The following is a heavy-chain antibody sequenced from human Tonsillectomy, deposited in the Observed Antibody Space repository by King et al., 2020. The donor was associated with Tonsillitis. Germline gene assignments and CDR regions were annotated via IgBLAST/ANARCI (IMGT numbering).Heavy chain of an antibody. CDR2: IYYSGST. CDR1: GDSTSRSSSY. V-gene: IGHV4-39*01. D-gene: IGHD5-18*01. J-gene: IGHJ4*02. Sequence: LQLQESGPGLVKPSETLSLTCTVSGDSTSRSSSYWAWIRQPPGKGLEYIGVIYYSGSTYYNPSLKSRVTISVAPSKNQFSLRLSSVTAADTAVYYCARGVDTTMIDFDYWGQGTLVTVSS. CDR3: ARGVDTTMIDFDY.